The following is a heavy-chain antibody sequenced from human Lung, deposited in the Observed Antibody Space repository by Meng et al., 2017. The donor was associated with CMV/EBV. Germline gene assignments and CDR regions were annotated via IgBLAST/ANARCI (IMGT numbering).Heavy chain of an antibody. V-gene: IGHV1-69*05. Sequence: KVSCTASGGPFSSYAIGGVGQAPGRGLEWMGGIIPIFGTANYAQKFQGRVTITTGESTSTAYMELSSLRSDDTAVYYCARLSGTISDYWGQGTLVTVSS. CDR1: GGPFSSYA. D-gene: IGHD1-26*01. J-gene: IGHJ4*02. CDR2: IIPIFGTA. CDR3: ARLSGTISDY.